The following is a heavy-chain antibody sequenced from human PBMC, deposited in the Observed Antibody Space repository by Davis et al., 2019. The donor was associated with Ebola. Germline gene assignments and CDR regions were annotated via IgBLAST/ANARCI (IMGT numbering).Heavy chain of an antibody. CDR3: ARHYYGSGSLDY. Sequence: PSETLSLTCTVSGGSISSSSYYWGWIRQPPGKGLEWIGSIYYSGSTYYTPSLKSRVTISVDTSKNQFSLKLSSVTAADTAVYYCARHYYGSGSLDYWGQGTLVTVSS. V-gene: IGHV4-39*01. D-gene: IGHD3-10*01. CDR2: IYYSGST. J-gene: IGHJ4*02. CDR1: GGSISSSSYY.